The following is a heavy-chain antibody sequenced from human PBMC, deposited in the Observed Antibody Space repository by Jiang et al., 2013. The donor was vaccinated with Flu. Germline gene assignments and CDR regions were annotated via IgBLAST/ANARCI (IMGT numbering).Heavy chain of an antibody. V-gene: IGHV4-59*01. J-gene: IGHJ4*02. CDR1: GGSISSYY. Sequence: GPGLVKPSETLSLTCTVSGGSISSYYWSWIRQPPGKGLEWIGYIYYSGSTNYNPSLKSRVTISVDTSKNQFSLKLSSVTAADTAVYYCARDLAGATTPTLGYWGQGTLVTVSS. CDR3: ARDLAGATTPTLGY. CDR2: IYYSGST. D-gene: IGHD1-26*01.